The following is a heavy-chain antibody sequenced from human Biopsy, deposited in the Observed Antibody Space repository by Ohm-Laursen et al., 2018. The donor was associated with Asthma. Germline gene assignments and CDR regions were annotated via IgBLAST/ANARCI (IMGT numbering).Heavy chain of an antibody. V-gene: IGHV3-30*18. CDR3: AKEVFPGWELRRGPDS. J-gene: IGHJ4*02. Sequence: SSLRLSCAASGFTFSNYGMHRVRLAPGKGLDWVAVISFDGTNRNYTDSVKGRFTISRDNSRNTLHLEMNSLRAEDTAVYFCAKEVFPGWELRRGPDSWGQGTLVTVSS. CDR1: GFTFSNYG. D-gene: IGHD1-26*01. CDR2: ISFDGTNR.